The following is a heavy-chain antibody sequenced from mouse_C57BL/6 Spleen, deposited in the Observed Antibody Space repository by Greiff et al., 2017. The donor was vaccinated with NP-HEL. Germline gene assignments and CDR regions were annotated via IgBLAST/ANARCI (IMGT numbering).Heavy chain of an antibody. D-gene: IGHD2-3*01. Sequence: VQLQQSGPELVKPGASVKISCKASGYSFTGYYMNWVKQSPEKSLEWIGEINPSTGGTTYNQKFKAKATLTVDKSSSTAYMQLKSLTSEDSAVYYCARGNDGYSYYFDYWGQGTTLTVSS. CDR3: ARGNDGYSYYFDY. CDR2: INPSTGGT. CDR1: GYSFTGYY. J-gene: IGHJ2*01. V-gene: IGHV1-42*01.